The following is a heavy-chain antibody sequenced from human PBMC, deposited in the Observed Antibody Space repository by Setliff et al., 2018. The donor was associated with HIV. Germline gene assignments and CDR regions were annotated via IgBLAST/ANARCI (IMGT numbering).Heavy chain of an antibody. D-gene: IGHD6-19*01. CDR3: ASPASGGSSGQYHY. Sequence: SETLSLTCSVSGASINSYYWGWIRQPPGKGLEWIGSIYYSGSTYYNPSLKSRVTISVDTSKNQFSLKLSSVTAADTAVYYCASPASGGSSGQYHYWGQGTLVTVSS. V-gene: IGHV4-39*01. CDR2: IYYSGST. J-gene: IGHJ4*02. CDR1: GASINSYY.